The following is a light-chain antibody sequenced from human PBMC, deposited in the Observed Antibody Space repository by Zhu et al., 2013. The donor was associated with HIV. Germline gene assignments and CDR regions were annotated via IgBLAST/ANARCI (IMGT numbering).Light chain of an antibody. V-gene: IGKV3-11*01. Sequence: PGERATLSCRASQDVSTYLAWYQQTPGQAPRLLIYDASNRATGIPARFSGSGSGTDFTLTISSLEPEDFAVYYCQQRTNWPPITFGQGTRLEIK. CDR3: QQRTNWPPIT. CDR2: DAS. CDR1: QDVSTY. J-gene: IGKJ5*01.